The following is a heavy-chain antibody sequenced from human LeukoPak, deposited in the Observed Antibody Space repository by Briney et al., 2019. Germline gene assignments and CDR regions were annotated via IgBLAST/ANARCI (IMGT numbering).Heavy chain of an antibody. D-gene: IGHD6-19*01. CDR1: GYPFDNFG. V-gene: IGHV1-18*01. J-gene: IGHJ4*02. Sequence: GAAVKVSCKASGYPFDNFGLTWVRQAPGQGLEWMGWISAYNGNTNYAQKLQGRVTMTTDTSTSTAYMELRSLRSDDTAVYYCARGGILDSSGYFDYWGQGTLVTVSS. CDR2: ISAYNGNT. CDR3: ARGGILDSSGYFDY.